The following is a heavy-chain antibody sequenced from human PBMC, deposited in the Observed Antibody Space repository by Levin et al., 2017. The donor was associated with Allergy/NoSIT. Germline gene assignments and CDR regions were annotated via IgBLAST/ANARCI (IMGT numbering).Heavy chain of an antibody. Sequence: PSETLSLTCAVSGDSISRSGYSWSWIRQSPGKGLEWIGYIYYSGNSYYNPSLKSRVSISLDWSKNQFSLKVNSVTAADTAVYYCARGRITMMVVVDYFDYWGQGTLVTVSS. CDR1: GDSISRSGYS. J-gene: IGHJ4*02. V-gene: IGHV4-30-2*06. CDR3: ARGRITMMVVVDYFDY. CDR2: IYYSGNS. D-gene: IGHD3-22*01.